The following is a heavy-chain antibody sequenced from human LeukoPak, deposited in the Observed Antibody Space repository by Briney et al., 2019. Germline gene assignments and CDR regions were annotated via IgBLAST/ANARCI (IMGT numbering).Heavy chain of an antibody. CDR2: IKEDGSEK. CDR3: ARDYTVTFDY. Sequence: GGSLRLSCAASGLTFSSYWMSWVRQAPGKGLEWVANIKEDGSEKHYVDSVKGRFTISRDNAKNSLYLQMNSLRAEDTAVYYCARDYTVTFDYWGQGTLVTVSS. V-gene: IGHV3-7*05. CDR1: GLTFSSYW. D-gene: IGHD3-16*01. J-gene: IGHJ4*02.